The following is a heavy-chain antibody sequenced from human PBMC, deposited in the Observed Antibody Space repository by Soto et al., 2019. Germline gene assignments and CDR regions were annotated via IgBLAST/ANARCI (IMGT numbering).Heavy chain of an antibody. J-gene: IGHJ6*02. Sequence: PSQTLSLTCAISVDSVSSDTSAWIWIGQSPSRGLEWLGRTFFKSKWHNDYALSVKSRITISPDTSKNQFSLDLDSVTPEDTAVYYCVGVPCVRGMDVWCQGTRIAVSS. CDR3: VGVPCVRGMDV. D-gene: IGHD3-10*01. V-gene: IGHV6-1*01. CDR2: TFFKSKWHN. CDR1: VDSVSSDTSA.